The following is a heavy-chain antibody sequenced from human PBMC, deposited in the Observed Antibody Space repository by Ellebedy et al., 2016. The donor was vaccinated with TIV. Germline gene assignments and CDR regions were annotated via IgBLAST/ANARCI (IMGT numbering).Heavy chain of an antibody. CDR3: ARADYYGSGTCSNVMDV. CDR2: ISYDGSNK. CDR1: GFTFSSYA. D-gene: IGHD3-10*01. J-gene: IGHJ6*02. V-gene: IGHV3-30-3*01. Sequence: GESLKISXAASGFTFSSYAMHWVRQAPGKGLEWVAVISYDGSNKYYADSVEGRFTISRDNSKNTLNLQMNSLRAEDTAVYFCARADYYGSGTCSNVMDVWGQGTTVTVSS.